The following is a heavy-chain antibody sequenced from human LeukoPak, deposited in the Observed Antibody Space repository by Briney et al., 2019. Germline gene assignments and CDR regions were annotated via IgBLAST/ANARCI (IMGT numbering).Heavy chain of an antibody. Sequence: GGSLRLSCAASGFTFSSHAMSWVRQAPGKGLEWVSAISYSGGSTYYADSVKGRFTISRDNSKNTLYLQMNSLRAEDTAVHFCAKDPSYGSGSYYALWGQGTLVTVSS. CDR1: GFTFSSHA. CDR2: ISYSGGST. V-gene: IGHV3-23*01. J-gene: IGHJ4*02. D-gene: IGHD3-10*01. CDR3: AKDPSYGSGSYYAL.